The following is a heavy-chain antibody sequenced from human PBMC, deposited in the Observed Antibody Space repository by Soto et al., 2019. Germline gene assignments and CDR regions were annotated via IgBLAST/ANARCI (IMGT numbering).Heavy chain of an antibody. J-gene: IGHJ4*02. Sequence: QVQLVESGGGVVQPGRSLRLSCAASGFSFSSYGIHWVRQAPGKGLEWVAVIWYDGSNEYYADSVKGRFSISRDNSKRTGYLEKDGRRAGGTAVYYCAKDRGGGAVVPDYWGQGTLVTVSS. D-gene: IGHD2-21*01. V-gene: IGHV3-33*06. CDR3: AKDRGGGAVVPDY. CDR2: IWYDGSNE. CDR1: GFSFSSYG.